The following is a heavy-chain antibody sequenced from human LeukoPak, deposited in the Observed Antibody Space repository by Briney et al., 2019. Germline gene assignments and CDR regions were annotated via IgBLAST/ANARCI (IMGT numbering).Heavy chain of an antibody. D-gene: IGHD2-2*01. CDR2: IIPIFGTA. CDR1: GGTFSSYA. Sequence: SVKVSCKASGGTFSSYAISWVRQAPGQGLEWMGGIIPIFGTANYAQKFQGRVTITADESTSTAYMELSSLRSDDTAVYYCARVEAYCTRTSCHDYWGQGTLVTVSS. CDR3: ARVEAYCTRTSCHDY. V-gene: IGHV1-69*13. J-gene: IGHJ4*02.